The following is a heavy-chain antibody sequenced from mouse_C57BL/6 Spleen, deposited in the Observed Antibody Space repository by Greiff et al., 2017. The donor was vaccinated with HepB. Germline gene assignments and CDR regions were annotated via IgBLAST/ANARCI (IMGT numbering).Heavy chain of an antibody. J-gene: IGHJ4*01. V-gene: IGHV1-81*01. D-gene: IGHD1-1*02. CDR3: ASGGGKDYAMDY. Sequence: QVQLKQSGAELARPGASVKLSCKASGYTFTSYGISWVKQRTGQGLEWIGEIYPRSGNTYYNEKFKGKATLTADKSSSTAYMELRSLTSEDSAVYFCASGGGKDYAMDYWGQGTSVTVSS. CDR1: GYTFTSYG. CDR2: IYPRSGNT.